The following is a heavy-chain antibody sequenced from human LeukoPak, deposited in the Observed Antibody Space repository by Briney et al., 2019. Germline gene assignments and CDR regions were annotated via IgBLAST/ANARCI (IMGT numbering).Heavy chain of an antibody. CDR2: IYYSGST. V-gene: IGHV4-59*01. Sequence: SETLSLTCTVSGDSISNYYWSWIRQPPGKGLEWIGYIYYSGSTNHNPSLKSRVTISLDTSKNQFSLKLSSVTAADTAVYYCATYSSSWPYYFHYWGQGTLVTVSS. CDR3: ATYSSSWPYYFHY. D-gene: IGHD6-13*01. CDR1: GDSISNYY. J-gene: IGHJ4*02.